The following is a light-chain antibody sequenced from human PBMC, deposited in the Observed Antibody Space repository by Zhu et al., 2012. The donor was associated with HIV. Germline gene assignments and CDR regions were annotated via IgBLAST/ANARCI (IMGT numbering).Light chain of an antibody. J-gene: IGKJ2*01. CDR3: QQRHDWPRT. CDR2: DAS. Sequence: EIVLTQSPATVSLSPGEKVTLSCRASQNIKRDLAWYQHKPGQAPRLLIFDASNRAAGIPDRFSGSGSGTDFTLTISSAEPEDFTVYYCQQRHDWPRTFGQGT. CDR1: QNIKRD. V-gene: IGKV3-11*01.